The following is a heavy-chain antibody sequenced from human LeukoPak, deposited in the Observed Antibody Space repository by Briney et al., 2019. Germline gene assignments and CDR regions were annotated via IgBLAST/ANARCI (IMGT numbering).Heavy chain of an antibody. V-gene: IGHV3-7*01. CDR1: GFTFSSYW. CDR2: IKQDGSEK. J-gene: IGHJ5*02. CDR3: ARVQRAYDILTGYHSYNWFDP. D-gene: IGHD3-9*01. Sequence: GGSLRLSCAASGFTFSSYWMSWVRQAPGKGLEWVANIKQDGSEKYYVDSVTGRFTISRDNAKNSLYLQMNSLRAEDTAVYYCARVQRAYDILTGYHSYNWFDPWGQGTLVTVSS.